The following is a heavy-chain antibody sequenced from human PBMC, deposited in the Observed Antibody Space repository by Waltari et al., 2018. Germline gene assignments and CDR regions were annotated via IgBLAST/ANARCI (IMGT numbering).Heavy chain of an antibody. V-gene: IGHV3-30*02. CDR1: GFTFSSYG. CDR3: VRDLTGEQWPNDY. CDR2: IDYDGNIK. J-gene: IGHJ4*02. Sequence: QVQLVESGGGVVQPGGSLRLSCAASGFTFSSYGMHWVRQAPGKGLELVAFIDYDGNIKYYADSVKGRFTISRDDSKNTLYLQMNSLRGDDTAVYYCVRDLTGEQWPNDYWGQGTLVIVSS. D-gene: IGHD6-19*01.